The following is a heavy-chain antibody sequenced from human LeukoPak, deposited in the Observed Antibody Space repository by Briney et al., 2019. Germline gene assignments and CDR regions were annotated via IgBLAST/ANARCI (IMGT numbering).Heavy chain of an antibody. J-gene: IGHJ3*02. V-gene: IGHV3-48*03. CDR2: ISGGNNAI. D-gene: IGHD4-11*01. CDR3: ATETEYSNYDAFDI. Sequence: GGSLRLSCAASGFTFTKYEMNWVRQAPGKGLEWISYISGGNNAIYYADYVKGRFTISRDNGKNSLYLHMSSLRADDTAIYYCATETEYSNYDAFDIWGQGTMVTVSS. CDR1: GFTFTKYE.